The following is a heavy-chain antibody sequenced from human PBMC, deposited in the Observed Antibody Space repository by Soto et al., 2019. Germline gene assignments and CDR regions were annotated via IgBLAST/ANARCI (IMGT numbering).Heavy chain of an antibody. V-gene: IGHV3-23*01. J-gene: IGHJ4*02. CDR3: ADVHSTSRSFDY. Sequence: GSLRLSCSASRFTFSTSAMSWVRQAPGRGLGGVSTTGLNIRTTYSADSVTGRFTAPRDNSKTTLHLQMNSLRAEDRALYCCADVHSTSRSFDYWGQGTLVTVSS. CDR2: TGLNIRTT. D-gene: IGHD2-2*01. CDR1: RFTFSTSA.